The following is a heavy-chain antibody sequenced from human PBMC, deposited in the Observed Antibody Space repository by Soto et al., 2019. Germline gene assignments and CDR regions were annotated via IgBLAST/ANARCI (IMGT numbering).Heavy chain of an antibody. CDR2: IKQDGSEK. CDR1: GFTFSSYW. Sequence: PGGSLRLSCAASGFTFSSYWMSWVRQAPGKGLEWVANIKQDGSEKYYVDSVKGRFTISRDNAKNSLYLQMNSLRAEDTAVYYCARGGLEIWAYYYYGMDVWGQGTTVTVSS. J-gene: IGHJ6*02. V-gene: IGHV3-7*01. CDR3: ARGGLEIWAYYYYGMDV. D-gene: IGHD2-15*01.